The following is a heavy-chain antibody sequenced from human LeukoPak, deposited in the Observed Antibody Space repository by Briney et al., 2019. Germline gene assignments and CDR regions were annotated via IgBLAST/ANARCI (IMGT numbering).Heavy chain of an antibody. Sequence: PGGSLRLSCAASGFTFSNYGMNWVRQAPGKGLAWVSYISGSSNMIYYADSVRGRFTISRDNSKNTLYLQMNSLRAEDTAVYYCARGAGYSYGYIDYWGQGTLVTVSS. V-gene: IGHV3-48*01. CDR1: GFTFSNYG. J-gene: IGHJ4*02. CDR3: ARGAGYSYGYIDY. CDR2: ISGSSNMI. D-gene: IGHD5-18*01.